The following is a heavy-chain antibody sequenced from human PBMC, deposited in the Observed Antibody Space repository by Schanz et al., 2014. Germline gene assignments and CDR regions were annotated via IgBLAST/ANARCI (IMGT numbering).Heavy chain of an antibody. CDR2: ISYDGSFK. V-gene: IGHV3-33*01. CDR1: GFNFGSHG. CDR3: ARKMKLGVYGGKGHDSLDI. D-gene: IGHD4-17*01. Sequence: VQLLESGGGLVQPGGSLRLSCAASGFNFGSHGMHWVRQAPGKGLEWVAVISYDGSFKNYADSVRGRITMSRDNSKNTMYLQINNLRAEDTAVYYCARKMKLGVYGGKGHDSLDIWGQGTMGTVSS. J-gene: IGHJ3*02.